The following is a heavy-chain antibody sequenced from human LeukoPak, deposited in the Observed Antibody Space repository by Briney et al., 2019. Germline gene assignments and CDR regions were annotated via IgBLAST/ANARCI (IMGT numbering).Heavy chain of an antibody. D-gene: IGHD3-22*01. CDR2: ISGSGGST. V-gene: IGHV3-23*01. Sequence: PGGTLRLSCAASGFTFSSYGMSWVRQAPGKGLEWVSAISGSGGSTYYADSVKGRFTISRDNSKNTLYLQMNSLRAEDTAVYYCAKRSTYYYDTTDYWGQGTLVTVSS. J-gene: IGHJ4*02. CDR3: AKRSTYYYDTTDY. CDR1: GFTFSSYG.